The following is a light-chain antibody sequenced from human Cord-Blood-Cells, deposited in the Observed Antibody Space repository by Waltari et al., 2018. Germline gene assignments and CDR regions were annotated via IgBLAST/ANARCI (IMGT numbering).Light chain of an antibody. CDR3: LQDYNYPVT. Sequence: AIQMTQSPSSLSASVGDSVTITCRASQGIRNDLSCYQQKPGKAPKLLIYAASSLQSGGPSRLSGSGSGTDFTLTISSLQPEDFATYYCLQDYNYPVTFGPGTKVDIK. CDR1: QGIRND. V-gene: IGKV1-6*01. J-gene: IGKJ3*01. CDR2: AAS.